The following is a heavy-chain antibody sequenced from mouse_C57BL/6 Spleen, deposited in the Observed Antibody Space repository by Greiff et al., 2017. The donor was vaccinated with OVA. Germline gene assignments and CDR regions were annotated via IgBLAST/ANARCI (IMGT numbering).Heavy chain of an antibody. V-gene: IGHV1-64*01. D-gene: IGHD2-5*01. CDR2: INPNSGST. CDR3: ARAYYSNCGYFDV. Sequence: QVQLQQPGAELVKPGASVKLSCKASGYTFTSYWMHWVKQRPGQGLVWIGMINPNSGSTNYNEKFKSKATLTVDKSTSTAYMQLSSLTSEDSAVYCCARAYYSNCGYFDVWGTGTTVTVSS. CDR1: GYTFTSYW. J-gene: IGHJ1*03.